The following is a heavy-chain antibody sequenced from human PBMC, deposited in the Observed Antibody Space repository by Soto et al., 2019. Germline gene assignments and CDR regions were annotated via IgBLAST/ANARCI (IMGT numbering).Heavy chain of an antibody. Sequence: GGSLRLSCAASGCLFSSYWMTWVRRAPGKGLEWVANIKQDGSEKFYVDSVKGRFTISRDNAKNSLYLQMNSLRVEDTAVYYCARVDVQFDYWGQGTLVTVSS. CDR2: IKQDGSEK. CDR3: ARVDVQFDY. CDR1: GCLFSSYW. J-gene: IGHJ4*02. V-gene: IGHV3-7*01.